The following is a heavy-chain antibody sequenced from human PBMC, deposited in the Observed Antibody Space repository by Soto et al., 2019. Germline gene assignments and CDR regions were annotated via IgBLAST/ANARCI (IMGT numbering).Heavy chain of an antibody. V-gene: IGHV4-39*07. CDR2: IYYSGST. CDR1: GGSISSSSYC. J-gene: IGHJ5*02. CDR3: AREIKRGPRGWFDP. D-gene: IGHD3-10*01. Sequence: PSETLSLTCTVSGGSISSSSYCWGWIRQPPGKGLEWIGSIYYSGSTYYNPSLKSRVTISADTSKNQFSLKLNSVTAADTAVYYCAREIKRGPRGWFDPWGQGTLVTVSS.